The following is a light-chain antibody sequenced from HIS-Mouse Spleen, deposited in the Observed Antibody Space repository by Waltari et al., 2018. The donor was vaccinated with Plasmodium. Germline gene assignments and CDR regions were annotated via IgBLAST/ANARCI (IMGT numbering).Light chain of an antibody. Sequence: DIVMTQSPDSLAVSLGERATINCKSSQSVLYSSNNKNYLAWYQQKPGQPPKRLMYWASTREAGGPERFSGGGSGTDFTLTISSLQAEDVAVYCCQQYYSTPLTFGGGTKVGIK. J-gene: IGKJ4*01. V-gene: IGKV4-1*01. CDR3: QQYYSTPLT. CDR2: WAS. CDR1: QSVLYSSNNKNY.